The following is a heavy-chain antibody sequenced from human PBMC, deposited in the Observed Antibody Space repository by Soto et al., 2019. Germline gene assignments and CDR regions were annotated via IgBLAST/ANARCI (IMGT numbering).Heavy chain of an antibody. CDR2: INAGNGNT. J-gene: IGHJ6*02. CDR3: ARGRVGSYYYYGMDV. V-gene: IGHV1-3*01. CDR1: GYTFTSYA. D-gene: IGHD3-16*01. Sequence: ASVKVSCKASGYTFTSYAMNWVRQAPGQRLEWMGWINAGNGNTKYSQKFQGRVTITRDTSASTAYMELSSLRSEDTAVFYFARGRVGSYYYYGMDVWGQGTTVTVSS.